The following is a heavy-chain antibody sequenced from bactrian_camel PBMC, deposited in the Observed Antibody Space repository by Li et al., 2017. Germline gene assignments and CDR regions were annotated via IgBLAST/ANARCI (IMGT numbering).Heavy chain of an antibody. Sequence: HVQLVESGGGSVRPGGSLRLSCTASGFINDNSDMGWYRQAPGNECELVSMISGDGDTYYSESVKGRFAISQNNAKNTVTLQMNSLKPEDTAVYYCAARSVGWCPLFEHWLGKRAYTPGGYFANWGQGTQVTVS. D-gene: IGHD1*01. CDR1: GFINDNSD. CDR3: AARSVGWCPLFEHWLGKRAYTPGGYFAN. CDR2: ISGDGDT. V-gene: IGHV3S60*01. J-gene: IGHJ6*01.